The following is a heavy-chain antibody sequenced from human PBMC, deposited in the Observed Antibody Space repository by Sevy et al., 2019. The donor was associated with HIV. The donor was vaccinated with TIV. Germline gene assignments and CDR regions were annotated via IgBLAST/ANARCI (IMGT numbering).Heavy chain of an antibody. CDR1: GGSIGSYY. CDR3: ARERQLVLDY. V-gene: IGHV4-59*01. J-gene: IGHJ4*02. Sequence: SETLSLTCAVSGGSIGSYYWSWIRQPPGKGLEWIGYIYYSGSTNYNPSLKSRVTIAVDTSKNKFSLKLSSVTAADTAVYYCARERQLVLDYWGQGTLVTVSS. D-gene: IGHD6-13*01. CDR2: IYYSGST.